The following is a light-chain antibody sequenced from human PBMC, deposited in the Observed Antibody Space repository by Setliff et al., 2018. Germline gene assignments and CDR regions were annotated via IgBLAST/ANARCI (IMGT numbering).Light chain of an antibody. CDR1: SSNIGSNA. CDR2: EVT. CDR3: LSYTSKTTHAL. J-gene: IGLJ2*01. V-gene: IGLV1-44*01. Sequence: QSALTQPPSASGTPGQRVTISCSGSSSNIGSNAVNWYQQFPGTAPKLMIYEVTKRPSGVSDRFSGSKSGNTASLTISGLQAEDEADYYCLSYTSKTTHALFGGGTKVTVL.